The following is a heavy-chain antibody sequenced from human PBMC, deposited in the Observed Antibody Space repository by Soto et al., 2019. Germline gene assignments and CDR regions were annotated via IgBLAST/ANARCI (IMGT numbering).Heavy chain of an antibody. CDR2: IYYSGST. V-gene: IGHV4-31*03. CDR1: GGSISSGGYY. Sequence: QVQLQESGPGLVKPSQTLSLTCTVSGGSISSGGYYWSWIRQHPGKGLEWIGYIYYSGSTYYNPSLKRRVTMSVDTSKNQFSLKLSSVTAADTAVYYCARDPHYGSGKAMDVWGQGTTVTVSS. D-gene: IGHD3-10*01. CDR3: ARDPHYGSGKAMDV. J-gene: IGHJ6*02.